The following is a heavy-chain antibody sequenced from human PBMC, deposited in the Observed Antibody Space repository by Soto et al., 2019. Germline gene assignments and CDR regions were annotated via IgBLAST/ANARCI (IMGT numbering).Heavy chain of an antibody. CDR1: GYTFTSYY. D-gene: IGHD1-26*01. V-gene: IGHV1-46*01. J-gene: IGHJ6*02. CDR2: ISPSGGST. Sequence: QVQLVQSGAEVKKPGASVKVSCKASGYTFTSYYMHWVRQAPGQGLEWMGIISPSGGSTSYAQKFQGRVTMTRDTATSTVYMELSSLRSEDTAVYYWARGGGELLPAYYYYGMDVWGQGTTVTVSS. CDR3: ARGGGELLPAYYYYGMDV.